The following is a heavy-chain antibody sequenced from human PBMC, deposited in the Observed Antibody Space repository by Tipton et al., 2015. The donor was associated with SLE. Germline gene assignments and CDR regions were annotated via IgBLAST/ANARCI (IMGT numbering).Heavy chain of an antibody. CDR1: GGSISSYY. Sequence: TLSLTCTVSGGSISSYYWSWIRQPAGKGLEWIGRIYSSGTTNYYPSLKSRVTMSVDTSKNQFSLKLSSVTAADTAVHYCARTIAAAKTSFDFWGQGTLVTVSS. CDR2: IYSSGTT. D-gene: IGHD2-2*01. J-gene: IGHJ4*02. CDR3: ARTIAAAKTSFDF. V-gene: IGHV4-4*07.